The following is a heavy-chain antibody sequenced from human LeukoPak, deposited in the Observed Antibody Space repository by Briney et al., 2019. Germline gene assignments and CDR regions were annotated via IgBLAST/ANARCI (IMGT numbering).Heavy chain of an antibody. CDR3: ARDRAVLRAFDI. V-gene: IGHV1-2*02. D-gene: IGHD6-19*01. CDR1: GYTFTGYY. Sequence: ASVKVSGKASGYTFTGYYMHWVRQAPGQGLEWMGWINPNSGGTNYAQKFQGRVTMTRDTSISTAYMELSRLRSDDTAVYYCARDRAVLRAFDIWGQGTVVTVSS. CDR2: INPNSGGT. J-gene: IGHJ3*02.